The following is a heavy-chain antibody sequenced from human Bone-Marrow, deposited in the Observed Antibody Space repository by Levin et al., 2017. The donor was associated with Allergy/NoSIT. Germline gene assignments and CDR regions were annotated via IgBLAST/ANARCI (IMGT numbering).Heavy chain of an antibody. Sequence: SETLSLTCTVSGGSMNTYYWSWIRHSPEKGLEWIAQIYYTGTTEYNPSLRSRLSVSVDTSRNQFSLQLTSVSAADMAVYYCARNSRNHYFYGLDVWGQGTTVIVSS. J-gene: IGHJ6*02. CDR2: IYYTGTT. CDR3: ARNSRNHYFYGLDV. CDR1: GGSMNTYY. V-gene: IGHV4-59*01. D-gene: IGHD6-13*01.